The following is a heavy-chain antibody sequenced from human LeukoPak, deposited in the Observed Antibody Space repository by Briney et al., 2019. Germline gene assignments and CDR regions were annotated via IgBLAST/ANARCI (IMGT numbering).Heavy chain of an antibody. CDR3: ARDRGRNSFDY. D-gene: IGHD1-14*01. Sequence: GGSLRLSCVASGFIFSSSGMSWVRQAPGKGLEWVSTIVENGGSTYYPDSVKGRFTISRDNSKNLLYLQLTSLRAEDTALYYCARDRGRNSFDYWGQGTLVSVSS. CDR2: IVENGGST. J-gene: IGHJ4*02. CDR1: GFIFSSSG. V-gene: IGHV3-23*01.